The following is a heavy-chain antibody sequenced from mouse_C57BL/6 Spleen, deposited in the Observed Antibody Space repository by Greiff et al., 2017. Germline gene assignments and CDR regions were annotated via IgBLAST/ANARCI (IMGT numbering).Heavy chain of an antibody. Sequence: EVMLVESGGGLVKPGGSLKLSCAASGFTFSDYGMHWVRQAPEKGLEWVAYISSGSSTIYYADTVKGRFTISRDNAKNTLFLQMTSLRSEDTAMYYCARRYYGSSYTHFDYWGQGTTLTVSS. CDR1: GFTFSDYG. D-gene: IGHD1-1*01. V-gene: IGHV5-17*01. CDR2: ISSGSSTI. CDR3: ARRYYGSSYTHFDY. J-gene: IGHJ2*01.